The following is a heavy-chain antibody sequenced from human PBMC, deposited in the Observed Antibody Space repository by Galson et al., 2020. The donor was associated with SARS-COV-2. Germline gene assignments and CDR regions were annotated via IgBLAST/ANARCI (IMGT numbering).Heavy chain of an antibody. CDR2: IYSGGST. D-gene: IGHD3-3*01. Sequence: GGSLRLSCAASGFTVSSNYMSWVRQAPGKGLEWVSVIYSGGSTYYADSVKGRFTISRDNSKNTLYLQMNSLRAEDTAVYYCARDRNSYDFWSGYYIGAGWFDPWGQGTLVTVSS. J-gene: IGHJ5*02. CDR3: ARDRNSYDFWSGYYIGAGWFDP. CDR1: GFTVSSNY. V-gene: IGHV3-53*01.